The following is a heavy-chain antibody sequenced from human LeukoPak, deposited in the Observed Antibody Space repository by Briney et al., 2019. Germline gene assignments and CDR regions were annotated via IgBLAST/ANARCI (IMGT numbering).Heavy chain of an antibody. V-gene: IGHV3-30-3*01. CDR3: ARAGLSYDSSGYLDY. CDR2: ISYDGSNK. Sequence: PGRSLRLSCAASGFTFSSYAMHWVRQAPGKGLEWVAVISYDGSNKYYADSVKGRFTISRDNSKNTLYLQMNSLRAEDTAVYYCARAGLSYDSSGYLDYWGQGTLVTVSS. CDR1: GFTFSSYA. J-gene: IGHJ4*02. D-gene: IGHD3-22*01.